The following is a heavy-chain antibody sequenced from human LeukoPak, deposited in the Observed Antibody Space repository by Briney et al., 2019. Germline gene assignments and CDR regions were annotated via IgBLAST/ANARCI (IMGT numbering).Heavy chain of an antibody. D-gene: IGHD2-21*02. CDR2: INPSGGST. J-gene: IGHJ4*02. Sequence: ASVKVPCKASGYTFTSYYMHWVRQAPGQGLEWMGIINPSGGSTSYAQKFQGRVTMTRDTSTSTVYMELSSLRSEDTAVYYCARPSAYCGGDCYGSYFDYWGQGTLATVSS. V-gene: IGHV1-46*01. CDR3: ARPSAYCGGDCYGSYFDY. CDR1: GYTFTSYY.